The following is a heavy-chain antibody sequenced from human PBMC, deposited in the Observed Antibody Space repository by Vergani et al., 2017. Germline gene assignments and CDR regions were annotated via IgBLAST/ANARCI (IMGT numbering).Heavy chain of an antibody. CDR3: AREKYDSSAGYYYGMDV. Sequence: QVQLVQSGAEVKKPGASVKVSCKASGYTFTSYGISWVRQAPGQGLEWMGWISAYNGNTNYAQKLQGRVTMTTDTSTSTAYMALRSLRSDDTAVYYCAREKYDSSAGYYYGMDVWGQGTTVTVSS. J-gene: IGHJ6*02. V-gene: IGHV1-18*01. CDR1: GYTFTSYG. CDR2: ISAYNGNT. D-gene: IGHD3-22*01.